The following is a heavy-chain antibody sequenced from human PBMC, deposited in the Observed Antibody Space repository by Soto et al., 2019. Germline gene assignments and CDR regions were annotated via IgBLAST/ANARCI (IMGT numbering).Heavy chain of an antibody. D-gene: IGHD3-22*01. J-gene: IGHJ4*02. V-gene: IGHV3-23*01. CDR3: AKDRDFTVIVVVTLFDY. CDR2: ITGSGGST. Sequence: EVQLLESGGGLVRPGGSLRLSCAASGFTFSSYAMSWVRQAPGRGLEWVSGITGSGGSTYYADSVKGRFTISRDNSKNTLYLQMNSLRAEDTAVYYCAKDRDFTVIVVVTLFDYWGQVTLVTVSS. CDR1: GFTFSSYA.